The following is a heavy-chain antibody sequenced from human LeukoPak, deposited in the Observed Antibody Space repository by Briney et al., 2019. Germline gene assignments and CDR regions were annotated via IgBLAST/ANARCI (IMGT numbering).Heavy chain of an antibody. CDR3: ARWRKGASGSFMFDY. V-gene: IGHV5-51*01. J-gene: IGHJ4*02. D-gene: IGHD3-10*01. CDR1: GYSFTSSW. Sequence: GESLKISCKGSGYSFTSSWIGWVRQMPGKGLEWMGIIYPGDSDIRYSPSFQGQVTISADESITTAYLQWSSLKASDTAMYYCARWRKGASGSFMFDYWGQGTLVTVSS. CDR2: IYPGDSDI.